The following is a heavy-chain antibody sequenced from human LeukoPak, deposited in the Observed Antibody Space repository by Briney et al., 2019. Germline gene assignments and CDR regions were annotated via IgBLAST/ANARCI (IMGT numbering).Heavy chain of an antibody. CDR1: GYTFTGYY. V-gene: IGHV1-2*02. J-gene: IGHJ4*02. CDR2: INPNSGGT. Sequence: ASVKVSCKASGYTFTGYYMHWVRQAPGQGLEWMGWINPNSGGTNYAQKFQGRVTMTRDTSISTAYMELSSLRSEDTAVYYCAARGASSSSLRPLDFWGQGTLVTVSS. CDR3: AARGASSSSLRPLDF. D-gene: IGHD6-6*01.